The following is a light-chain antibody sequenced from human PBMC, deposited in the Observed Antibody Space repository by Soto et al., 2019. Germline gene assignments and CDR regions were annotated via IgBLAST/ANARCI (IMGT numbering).Light chain of an antibody. CDR2: SNN. V-gene: IGLV1-44*01. CDR1: SSNIGSNT. Sequence: QSVLTQPPSASGTPGQRVTISCSGSSSNIGSNTVNWYQQLPGPAPKLLIYSNNQRPSGVPDRFSGSKSGTSASLAISGLQSEDEADYYCAAWDDSLNAVVFGGGTKVTVL. CDR3: AAWDDSLNAVV. J-gene: IGLJ2*01.